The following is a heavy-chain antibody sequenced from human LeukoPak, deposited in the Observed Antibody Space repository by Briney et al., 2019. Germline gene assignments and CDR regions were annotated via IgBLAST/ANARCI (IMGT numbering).Heavy chain of an antibody. Sequence: MASETLSLTCTISGDSITKKNFFWGWIRQPPGRGLEWIVSMSYSGKIYYNPSLKSRVSISIDTSKNQLSLKLNSVTAADTAMYHCARDRDVDDFDYWGRGTLVIVSS. CDR1: GDSITKKNFF. CDR3: ARDRDVDDFDY. V-gene: IGHV4-39*07. D-gene: IGHD2-15*01. CDR2: MSYSGKI. J-gene: IGHJ4*01.